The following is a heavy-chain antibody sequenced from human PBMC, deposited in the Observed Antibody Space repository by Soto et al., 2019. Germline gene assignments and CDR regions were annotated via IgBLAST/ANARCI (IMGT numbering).Heavy chain of an antibody. V-gene: IGHV3-66*01. J-gene: IGHJ4*02. Sequence: EVQLVESGGGLVQPGGSLRLSCAASGFTVSSNYMSWVRQAPGKGLEWVSVIYSGGSTYYADSVKGRFTISRDNYKNTLYLQINSLRAEDTAVYYCAREGGGRRYDYWGQGTLVTVSS. CDR3: AREGGGRRYDY. CDR2: IYSGGST. D-gene: IGHD1-26*01. CDR1: GFTVSSNY.